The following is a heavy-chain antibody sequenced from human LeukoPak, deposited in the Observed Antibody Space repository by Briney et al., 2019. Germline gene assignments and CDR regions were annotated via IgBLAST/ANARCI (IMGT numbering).Heavy chain of an antibody. CDR1: GFTFSSYW. D-gene: IGHD6-13*01. J-gene: IGHJ5*02. CDR2: INSDGSST. Sequence: GGSLRLSCAASGFTFSSYWMHWVRQAPGKGLVWVSRINSDGSSTSYADSVKGRFTISRDNAKNTLYLQMNSLRAKDTAVYYCARDQAAAGTMVYNWFDPWGQGTLVTVSS. V-gene: IGHV3-74*01. CDR3: ARDQAAAGTMVYNWFDP.